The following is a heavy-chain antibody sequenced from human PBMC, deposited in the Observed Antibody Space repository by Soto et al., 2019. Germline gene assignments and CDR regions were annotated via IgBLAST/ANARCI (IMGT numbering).Heavy chain of an antibody. J-gene: IGHJ6*03. D-gene: IGHD1-1*01. Sequence: ASVKVSCKVSGYTLTELSMHWVRQAPGKGLEWMGGFDPEDGETIYAQKFQGRVTMTEDTSTDTAYMELSSLRSEDTAVYYCATAQLERCSYYYYYHVDVWGKGTTVTVPS. CDR1: GYTLTELS. CDR3: ATAQLERCSYYYYYHVDV. V-gene: IGHV1-24*01. CDR2: FDPEDGET.